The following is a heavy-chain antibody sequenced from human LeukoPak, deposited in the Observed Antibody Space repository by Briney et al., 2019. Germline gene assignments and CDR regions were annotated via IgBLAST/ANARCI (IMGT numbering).Heavy chain of an antibody. D-gene: IGHD6-13*01. CDR3: ARWYSSSWQGNAFDI. J-gene: IGHJ3*02. V-gene: IGHV4-59*01. Sequence: SETLSLTCAVYGESFSGYYWSWIRQPPGKGLEWIGYIYYSGSTNYNPSLKSRVTISVDTSKNQFSLKLSSVTAADTAVYYCARWYSSSWQGNAFDIGGQGKMVTVSS. CDR1: GESFSGYY. CDR2: IYYSGST.